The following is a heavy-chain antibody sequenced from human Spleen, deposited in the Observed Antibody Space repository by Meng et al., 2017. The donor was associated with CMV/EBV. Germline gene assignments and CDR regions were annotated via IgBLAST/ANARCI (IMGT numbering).Heavy chain of an antibody. J-gene: IGHJ4*02. D-gene: IGHD3-10*01. CDR1: GDICSGAA. CDR3: AKGSGRPDY. V-gene: IGHV3-23*01. CDR2: ISFSGGST. Sequence: RKLSCAASGDICSGAAIHWVRQAPGKGLEWISAISFSGGSTYYADSVRGRFTISRDNSKNTLYLQMNSLRAEDTAVYYCAKGSGRPDYWGQGTLVTSPQ.